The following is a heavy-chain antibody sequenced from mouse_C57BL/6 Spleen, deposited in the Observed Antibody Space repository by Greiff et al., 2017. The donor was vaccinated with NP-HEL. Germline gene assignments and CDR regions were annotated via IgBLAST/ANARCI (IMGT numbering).Heavy chain of an antibody. D-gene: IGHD2-3*01. CDR1: GFTFTDYY. V-gene: IGHV7-3*01. CDR3: ARDVYDGYPYYAMDY. CDR2: IRNKANGYTT. Sequence: EVKLVESGGGLVQPGGSLSLSCAASGFTFTDYYMSWVRQPPGKALEWLGFIRNKANGYTTEYSASVKGRFTISRDNSQSILYLQMNALRAEDSATYYCARDVYDGYPYYAMDYWGQGTSVTVSS. J-gene: IGHJ4*01.